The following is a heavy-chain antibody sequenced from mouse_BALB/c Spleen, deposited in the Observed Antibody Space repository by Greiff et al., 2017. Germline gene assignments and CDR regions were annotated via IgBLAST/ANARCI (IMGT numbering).Heavy chain of an antibody. J-gene: IGHJ3*01. V-gene: IGHV2-9-2*01. CDR3: VRDSDAY. CDR1: GFSLTSYD. Sequence: VKVVESGPGLVAPSQSLSITCTVSGFSLTSYDISWIRQPPGKGLEWLGVIWTGGGTNYNSAFMSRLSISKDNSKSQVFLKMNSLQTDDTAIYYCVRDSDAYWGQGTLVTVSA. CDR2: IWTGGGT.